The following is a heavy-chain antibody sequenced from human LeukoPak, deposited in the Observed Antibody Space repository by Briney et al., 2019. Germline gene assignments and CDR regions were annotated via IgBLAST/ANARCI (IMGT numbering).Heavy chain of an antibody. D-gene: IGHD6-13*01. V-gene: IGHV4-59*08. CDR2: IYYSGST. CDR1: GGSISSYY. CDR3: AGHPGIGPYYFDY. J-gene: IGHJ4*02. Sequence: PSETLSLTCTVAGGSISSYYWSWIRQPPGKGLEWIGYIYYSGSTNYNPSLKSRVTISVDTSKNQFSLKLSSVTAADTAVYYCAGHPGIGPYYFDYWGQGTLVTVSS.